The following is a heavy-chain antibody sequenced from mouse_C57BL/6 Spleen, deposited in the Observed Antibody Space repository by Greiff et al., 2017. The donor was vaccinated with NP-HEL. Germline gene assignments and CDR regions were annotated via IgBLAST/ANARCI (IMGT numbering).Heavy chain of an antibody. J-gene: IGHJ4*01. CDR3: ARELDYSNYVEAMDY. Sequence: EVQLQESGPGLVKPSQSLSLTCSVTGYSITSGYYWNWIRQFPGNKLEWMGYISYDGSNNYNPSLNNRISITRDTSKNQFFLKLNSVTTEDTATYYCARELDYSNYVEAMDYWGQGTSVTVSS. CDR1: GYSITSGYY. V-gene: IGHV3-6*01. D-gene: IGHD2-5*01. CDR2: ISYDGSN.